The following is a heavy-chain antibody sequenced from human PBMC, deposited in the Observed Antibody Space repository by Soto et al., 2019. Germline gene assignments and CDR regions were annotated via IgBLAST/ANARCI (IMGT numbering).Heavy chain of an antibody. D-gene: IGHD4-17*01. J-gene: IGHJ4*02. Sequence: PSETLSLTCAVSGVSISSGGYSLSWIRQPPGKGLEWIGYINHSGSTYYNPSLKSRVTISVDRSKNQISLKLSSVTAADTAVYYCARGMTTVTTFDYWGQGTLVTVSS. CDR2: INHSGST. V-gene: IGHV4-30-2*01. CDR3: ARGMTTVTTFDY. CDR1: GVSISSGGYS.